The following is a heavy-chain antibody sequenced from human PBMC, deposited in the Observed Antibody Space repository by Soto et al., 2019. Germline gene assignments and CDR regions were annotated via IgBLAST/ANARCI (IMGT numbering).Heavy chain of an antibody. V-gene: IGHV1-2*04. CDR1: GYTFTGYY. J-gene: IGHJ5*02. CDR2: INPNSGGT. CDR3: ARSYGSGSYYPSGWFDP. D-gene: IGHD3-10*01. Sequence: ASVKVSCKASGYTFTGYYMHWVRQAPGQGLEWMGWINPNSGGTNYAQKFQGWVTMTRDTSISTAYMELSRLRSDDTAVYYCARSYGSGSYYPSGWFDPWGQGTLVTVSS.